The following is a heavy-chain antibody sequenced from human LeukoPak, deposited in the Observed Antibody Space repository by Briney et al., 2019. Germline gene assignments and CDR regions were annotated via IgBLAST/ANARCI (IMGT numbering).Heavy chain of an antibody. J-gene: IGHJ4*02. CDR1: GFTFSSYE. CDR3: ARAFDY. Sequence: VGSLRLSCSASGFTFSSYEMNWVRQAPGKGLEWVSYISSSSNTMYYADSVKGRFTISRDNAKNSLYLQMNSLRDEDTAVYYCARAFDYWGQGTLVAVSS. CDR2: ISSSSNTM. V-gene: IGHV3-48*03.